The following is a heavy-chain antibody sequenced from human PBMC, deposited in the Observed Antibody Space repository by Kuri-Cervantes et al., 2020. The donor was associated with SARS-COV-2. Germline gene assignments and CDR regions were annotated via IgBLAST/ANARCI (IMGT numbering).Heavy chain of an antibody. Sequence: LSLTCAASRFTFSSYAMHWVRQAPGKGLEWVAVISYDGSNKYYADSVKGRFTISRDNSKNTLYLQMNSLRAEDTAVYYCARGTVFPLWFGEVVGGYFDYWGQGTLVTVSS. CDR3: ARGTVFPLWFGEVVGGYFDY. V-gene: IGHV3-30*07. J-gene: IGHJ4*02. D-gene: IGHD3-10*01. CDR1: RFTFSSYA. CDR2: ISYDGSNK.